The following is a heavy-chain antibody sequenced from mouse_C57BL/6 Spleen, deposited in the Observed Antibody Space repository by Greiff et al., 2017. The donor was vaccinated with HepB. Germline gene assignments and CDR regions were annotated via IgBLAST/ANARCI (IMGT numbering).Heavy chain of an antibody. Sequence: QVQLQQPGAELVKPGASVKLSCKASGYTFTSYWMHWVKQRPGQGLEWIGMIHPNSGSTNYNEKFKSKATLTVDKSSSTAYMQLSSLTSEDSAVYYCARLGYYGSSLYWYFDVWGTGTTVTVSS. CDR3: ARLGYYGSSLYWYFDV. CDR1: GYTFTSYW. V-gene: IGHV1-64*01. D-gene: IGHD1-1*01. CDR2: IHPNSGST. J-gene: IGHJ1*03.